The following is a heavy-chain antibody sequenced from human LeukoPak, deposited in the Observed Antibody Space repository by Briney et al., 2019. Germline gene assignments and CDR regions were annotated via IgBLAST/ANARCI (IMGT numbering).Heavy chain of an antibody. Sequence: SETLSLTCTVAGGSISGYYWSWIRQPPGKGLEWIGYIYYSGSTNYNPSPKSRVTMSVDTSKNQFSLKLSSVTAADTAVYYCARFEIGVDYYDTTGGFDYWGQGTLVTVSS. CDR3: ARFEIGVDYYDTTGGFDY. V-gene: IGHV4-59*01. D-gene: IGHD3-22*01. J-gene: IGHJ4*02. CDR1: GGSISGYY. CDR2: IYYSGST.